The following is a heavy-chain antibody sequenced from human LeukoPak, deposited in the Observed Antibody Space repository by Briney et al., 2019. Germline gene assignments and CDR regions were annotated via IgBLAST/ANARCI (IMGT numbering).Heavy chain of an antibody. Sequence: GGSLRLSCAASGFTCSSYAMSWVRQAPGKGLEWVSAISGSGGSTYYADSVKGRFTISRDNSKNTLYLQMNSLRAEDTAVYYCANQHYDFWSGTLRAIFDYWGQGTLVTVSS. D-gene: IGHD3-3*01. CDR2: ISGSGGST. J-gene: IGHJ4*02. CDR1: GFTCSSYA. V-gene: IGHV3-23*01. CDR3: ANQHYDFWSGTLRAIFDY.